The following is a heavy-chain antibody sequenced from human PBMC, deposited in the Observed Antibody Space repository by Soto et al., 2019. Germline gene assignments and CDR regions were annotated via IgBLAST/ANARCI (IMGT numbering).Heavy chain of an antibody. CDR1: GGTFSSYA. Sequence: SVKVSCKASGGTFSSYAISWVRQAPGQGLEWMGGIIPIFGTANYAQKFQGRVTITADESTSTAYMELSSLRSEDTAVYYCARDLPYYDFWSGRRGRNYDPWGQGALVTVSS. CDR2: IIPIFGTA. CDR3: ARDLPYYDFWSGRRGRNYDP. J-gene: IGHJ5*02. V-gene: IGHV1-69*13. D-gene: IGHD3-3*01.